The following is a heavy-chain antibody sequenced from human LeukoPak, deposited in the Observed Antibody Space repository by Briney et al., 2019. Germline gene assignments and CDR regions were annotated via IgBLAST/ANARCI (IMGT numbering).Heavy chain of an antibody. CDR2: INPNSGGT. V-gene: IGHV1-2*02. CDR1: GYTFTGYY. Sequence: GASVKVSCKASGYTFTGYYMHWVRQAPGQGLEWMGWINPNSGGTNYAQKFQGRVTMTRDTSISTAYMELSRLRSDDTAVYYCARALLLVYYYDSSGYSPNWFDPWGQGTLVTVSS. J-gene: IGHJ5*02. D-gene: IGHD3-22*01. CDR3: ARALLLVYYYDSSGYSPNWFDP.